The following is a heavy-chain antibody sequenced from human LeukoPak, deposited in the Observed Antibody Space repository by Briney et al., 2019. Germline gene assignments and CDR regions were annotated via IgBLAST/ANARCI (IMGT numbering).Heavy chain of an antibody. J-gene: IGHJ4*02. CDR2: IKQDGSEK. CDR1: GFTFSSYW. D-gene: IGHD3-10*01. CDR3: ARDRLYYGSGSYLNY. V-gene: IGHV3-7*01. Sequence: GGSLRLSCAASGFTFSSYWMSWVRQAPGKGLEWVANIKQDGSEKYYVDSVKGRFTISRDNAKNSLYLQMNGLRAEDTAVYYCARDRLYYGSGSYLNYWGQGTLVTVSS.